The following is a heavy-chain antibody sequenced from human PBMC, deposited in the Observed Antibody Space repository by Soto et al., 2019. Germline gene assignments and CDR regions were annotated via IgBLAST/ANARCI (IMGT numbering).Heavy chain of an antibody. CDR3: TTYTGTYRDY. D-gene: IGHD1-26*01. CDR1: GLRFTSYG. CDR2: ITSGSGVT. V-gene: IGHV3-21*01. J-gene: IGHJ4*02. Sequence: GGSLRLSCVASGLRFTSYGMSWVRQAPGRGLEWVSSITSGSGVTFYADSVKGRFTISRDNAKSSLHLQMNSLRAEDTAVYYCTTYTGTYRDYWGLGTLVTVSS.